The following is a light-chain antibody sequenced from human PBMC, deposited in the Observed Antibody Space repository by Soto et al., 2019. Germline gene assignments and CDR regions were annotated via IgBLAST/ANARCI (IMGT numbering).Light chain of an antibody. CDR3: QSYDSSLSGWV. CDR2: RNS. Sequence: QAVVTQPPSVSGAPGQRVTISCTGSSSNIGAGYDVHWYQQLPGTAPKLLIYRNSNRPSGVPDRFSGSKSGTSASLAIAGLQAEDEADYYCQSYDSSLSGWVFGGGTKVTVL. CDR1: SSNIGAGYD. V-gene: IGLV1-40*01. J-gene: IGLJ3*02.